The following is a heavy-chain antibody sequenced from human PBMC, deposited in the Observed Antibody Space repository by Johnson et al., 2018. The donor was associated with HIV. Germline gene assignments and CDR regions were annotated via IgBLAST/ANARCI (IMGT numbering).Heavy chain of an antibody. J-gene: IGHJ3*02. CDR3: ARDSGVPGNDAFDI. CDR2: ISYDGNKT. Sequence: QVQLVESGGGLVQPGRSLRLSCAASGFTFDDYAMHWVRQAPGKGLEWVAVISYDGNKTYYADSVRGLTISRDNSKNTLYLQLSSLRSEDTAVYYCARDSGVPGNDAFDIWGQRTMVTVSS. V-gene: IGHV3-30*03. D-gene: IGHD3-10*01. CDR1: GFTFDDYA.